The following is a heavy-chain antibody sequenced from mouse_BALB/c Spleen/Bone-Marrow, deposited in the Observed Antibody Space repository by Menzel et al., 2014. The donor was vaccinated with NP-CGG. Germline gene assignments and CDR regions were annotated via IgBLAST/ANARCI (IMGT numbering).Heavy chain of an antibody. J-gene: IGHJ2*01. CDR1: GYTFTSXV. V-gene: IGHV1-14*01. CDR2: INPFNDGI. CDR3: ARGTTVVGDY. D-gene: IGHD1-1*01. Sequence: EVQLQQSGPELVKPGASVKMSCMASGYTFTSXVMHWVKQKPGQGLEWIGYINPFNDGIEYNEKFKVKATLTSDKSSSTAYMELSSLTSGDSAVYYCARGTTVVGDYWGQGTTLTVSS.